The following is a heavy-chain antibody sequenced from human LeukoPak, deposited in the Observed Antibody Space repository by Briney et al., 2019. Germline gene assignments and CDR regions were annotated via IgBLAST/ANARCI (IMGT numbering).Heavy chain of an antibody. Sequence: GGSLRLSCAASGFTFSSYWMSWVRQAPGKGLEWVANIKQDGSEKYYVDSVKGRFTISRDNAKNSLYLQMNSLRAEDTAVYYCARLQYCSGTSCYWFDPWGQGTLVTVSS. CDR1: GFTFSSYW. J-gene: IGHJ5*02. D-gene: IGHD2-2*01. CDR3: ARLQYCSGTSCYWFDP. CDR2: IKQDGSEK. V-gene: IGHV3-7*03.